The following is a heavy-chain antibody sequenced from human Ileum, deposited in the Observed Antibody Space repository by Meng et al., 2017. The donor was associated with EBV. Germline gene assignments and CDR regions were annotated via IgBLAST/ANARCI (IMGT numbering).Heavy chain of an antibody. V-gene: IGHV1-69*06. D-gene: IGHD6-19*01. Sequence: QLVLYGTEVKKPGSSVKVPCKASEGTFSRYSISWVRQATGQGLEWMGGIIPPFDTANYAQKFQGRVTITADKSTGTAYMELSSLRSEDTAIYYCARGGDSSGWYWYFDYWGQGTLVTVSS. J-gene: IGHJ4*02. CDR2: IIPPFDTA. CDR1: EGTFSRYS. CDR3: ARGGDSSGWYWYFDY.